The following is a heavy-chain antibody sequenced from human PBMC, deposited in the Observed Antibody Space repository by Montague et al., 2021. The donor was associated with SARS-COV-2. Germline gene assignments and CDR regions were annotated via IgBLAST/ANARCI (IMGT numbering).Heavy chain of an antibody. J-gene: IGHJ4*02. CDR3: ARDRVKIVGAAGFDY. V-gene: IGHV3-21*01. Sequence: SLRLSCAASGFTFSSYSMNWVRQAPGKGLEWVSSISSSSYIYYADSVKGRFTISRDNAKNSLYLQMNSLRAEDTAVYYCARDRVKIVGAAGFDYWGQGTLVTVSS. CDR2: ISSSSYI. D-gene: IGHD1-26*01. CDR1: GFTFSSYS.